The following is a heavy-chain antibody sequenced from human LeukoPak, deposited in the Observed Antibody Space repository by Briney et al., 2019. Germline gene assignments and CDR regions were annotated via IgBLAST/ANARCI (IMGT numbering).Heavy chain of an antibody. CDR3: ARYSGSYYSAFDI. J-gene: IGHJ3*02. V-gene: IGHV4-34*01. CDR1: GGSFSGYY. D-gene: IGHD1-26*01. Sequence: SETLSLTCAVYGGSFSGYYWSWIRQPPGKGLEWIGEINHSGSTNYNPSLKSRVTISVDTSQNQFSLKLSSVTAADTAVYYCARYSGSYYSAFDIWGQGTMVTLSS. CDR2: INHSGST.